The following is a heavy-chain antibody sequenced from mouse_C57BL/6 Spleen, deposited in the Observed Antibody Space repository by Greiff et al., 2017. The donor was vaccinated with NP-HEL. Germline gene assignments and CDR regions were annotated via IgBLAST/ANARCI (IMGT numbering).Heavy chain of an antibody. CDR1: GYTFTSYW. D-gene: IGHD1-1*01. Sequence: QVQLQQPGTELVKPGASVKLSCKASGYTFTSYWMHWVKQRPGQGLEWIGNINPSNGGTTSNEKFKSKATLTVDKSSSTAYMPLSRLTSEDSAVYCCGRGSTVVADAMEYWGQGTTVTVST. V-gene: IGHV1-53*01. CDR3: GRGSTVVADAMEY. J-gene: IGHJ4*01. CDR2: INPSNGGT.